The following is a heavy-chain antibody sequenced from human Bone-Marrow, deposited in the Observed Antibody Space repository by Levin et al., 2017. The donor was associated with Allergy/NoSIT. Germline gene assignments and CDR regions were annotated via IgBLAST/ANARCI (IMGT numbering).Heavy chain of an antibody. V-gene: IGHV2-5*02. J-gene: IGHJ4*02. CDR3: AHRSITVAGRGRYCDF. D-gene: IGHD6-19*01. Sequence: ASGPTLVKPTQNLTLTCSVSGVSLSTPGVSVGWIRQPPGQALEWLALIYWDDEKRFSPSLKTRLTIIKDTSKNHVVLTLTAVVSVDTGTYFCAHRSITVAGRGRYCDFWGQGTLVTVSS. CDR2: IYWDDEK. CDR1: GVSLSTPGVS.